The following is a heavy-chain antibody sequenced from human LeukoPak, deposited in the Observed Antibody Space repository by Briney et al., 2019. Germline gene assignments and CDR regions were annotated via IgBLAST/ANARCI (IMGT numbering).Heavy chain of an antibody. CDR3: AKTSEGWYFDL. Sequence: GGSLRLSCAASGFTSSSSAMSWVRQAPGKGLEWVSAISGSGGSTYYADSVKGRFTISRDNSKNTLYLQMNSLRAEDTAVYYCAKTSEGWYFDLWGRGTLVTVSS. V-gene: IGHV3-23*01. CDR2: ISGSGGST. D-gene: IGHD6-6*01. J-gene: IGHJ2*01. CDR1: GFTSSSSA.